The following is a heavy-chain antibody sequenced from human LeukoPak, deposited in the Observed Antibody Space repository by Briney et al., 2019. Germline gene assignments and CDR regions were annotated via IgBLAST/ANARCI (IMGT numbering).Heavy chain of an antibody. V-gene: IGHV3-9*01. J-gene: IGHJ6*02. CDR2: ISWNSGSI. CDR1: GFTFDDYA. D-gene: IGHD3-3*01. CDR3: AKDISDDFWSGYYPVREAPYYYGMDV. Sequence: GGSLRLSCAASGFTFDDYAMHWVRQAPGKGLEWVSGISWNSGSIGYADSVKGRFTISRDNAKNSLYLQMNSLRAEDTALYYCAKDISDDFWSGYYPVREAPYYYGMDVWGQGTTVTVSS.